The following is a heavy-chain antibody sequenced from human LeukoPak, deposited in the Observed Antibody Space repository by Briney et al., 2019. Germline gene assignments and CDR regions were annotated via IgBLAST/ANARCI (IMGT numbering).Heavy chain of an antibody. CDR3: AKLSWFGELFSDY. Sequence: GRSLRLSCAASGFTFSSYGMHWVRQAPGKGLEWVSAISGSGGSTYYADSVKGRFTISRDNSKNTLYLQMNSLRAEDTAVYYCAKLSWFGELFSDYWGQGTLVTVSS. J-gene: IGHJ4*02. D-gene: IGHD3-10*01. V-gene: IGHV3-23*01. CDR1: GFTFSSYG. CDR2: ISGSGGST.